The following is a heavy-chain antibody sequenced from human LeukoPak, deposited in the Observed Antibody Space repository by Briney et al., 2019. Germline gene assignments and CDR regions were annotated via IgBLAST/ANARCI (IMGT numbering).Heavy chain of an antibody. D-gene: IGHD3-3*01. Sequence: GGSLRLSCATSGFTFSTSWMHWVRQAPGKGLVWVSRINTDGNTRDYADSVKGRFTISRDNAKNTLYLQMNSLRAEDTAVYYCATNALYYDFWSGYRTGFDYWGQGTLVTVSS. CDR3: ATNALYYDFWSGYRTGFDY. J-gene: IGHJ4*02. CDR2: INTDGNTR. CDR1: GFTFSTSW. V-gene: IGHV3-74*01.